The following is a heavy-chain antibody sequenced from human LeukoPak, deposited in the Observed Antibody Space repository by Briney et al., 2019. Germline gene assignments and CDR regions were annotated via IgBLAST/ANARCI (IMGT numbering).Heavy chain of an antibody. J-gene: IGHJ4*02. CDR1: GASISSGDYY. Sequence: SQTLSLTCTVSGASISSGDYYWGWIRQPPGKGLEWIGYIYYTGSTSYNPSLNSRPTMSLHTSKNPFSLKLSSVTAADTAVYYCARVCSGTSDFGTFDYWGQGTLVTVSS. V-gene: IGHV4-30-4*01. CDR2: IYYTGST. CDR3: ARVCSGTSDFGTFDY. D-gene: IGHD2-2*01.